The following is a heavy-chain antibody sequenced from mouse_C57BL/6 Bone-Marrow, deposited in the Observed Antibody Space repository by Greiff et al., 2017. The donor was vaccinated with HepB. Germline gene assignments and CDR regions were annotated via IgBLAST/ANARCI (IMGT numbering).Heavy chain of an antibody. V-gene: IGHV1-52*01. CDR2: IDPSDSET. CDR3: ARRAHYGSSWYFDV. D-gene: IGHD1-1*01. Sequence: QLHHPFPYLFLPLSSFKLSCKASFYTFTSYWLHGVKRIPIQGLEWIGNIDPSDSETHYNQKFKDKATLTVDKSSSTAYMQLSSLTSEDSAVYYCARRAHYGSSWYFDVWGTGTTAIVSP. J-gene: IGHJ1*03. CDR1: FYTFTSYW.